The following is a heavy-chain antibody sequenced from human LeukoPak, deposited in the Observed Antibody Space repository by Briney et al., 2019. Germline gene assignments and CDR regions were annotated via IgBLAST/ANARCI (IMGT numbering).Heavy chain of an antibody. CDR2: IIPIFGTA. V-gene: IGHV1-69*13. CDR1: GYTFTSYG. D-gene: IGHD1-1*01. Sequence: GASVKVSCKASGYTFTSYGISWVRQAPGQGLEWMGGIIPIFGTANYAQKFQGRVTITADESTSTAYMELSSLRSEDTAVYYCARAVGTTANFDYWGQGTLVTVSS. J-gene: IGHJ4*02. CDR3: ARAVGTTANFDY.